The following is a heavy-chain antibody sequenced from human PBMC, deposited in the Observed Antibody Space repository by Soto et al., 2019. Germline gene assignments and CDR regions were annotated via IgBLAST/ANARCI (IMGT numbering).Heavy chain of an antibody. CDR2: IVVGSGNT. V-gene: IGHV1-58*01. CDR1: GFTFTSSA. J-gene: IGHJ4*02. CDR3: AALNDYGENNFDY. D-gene: IGHD4-17*01. Sequence: ASVKVSCKASGFTFTSSAVQWVRQARGQRLEWIGWIVVGSGNTNYAQKFQERVAITRDMSTSTAYMELSSLRSEDTAVYYCAALNDYGENNFDYWGQGTLVTVSS.